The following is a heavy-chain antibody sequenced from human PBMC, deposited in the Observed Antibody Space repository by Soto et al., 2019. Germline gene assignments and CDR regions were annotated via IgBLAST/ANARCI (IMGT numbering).Heavy chain of an antibody. J-gene: IGHJ1*01. V-gene: IGHV2-5*02. CDR2: IYWDDDK. CDR1: GFPLSTNGKG. Sequence: SAPKPGKHTQALTLTCTFAGFPLSTNGKGVGWIRQPPGKALEWLALIYWDDDKRYSPSLKSRLTITKDTSKNQVVLTMTNMDPVDTATYYCAHLTYYYDSSGYYSRAEYFQHWGQGALVTVSS. D-gene: IGHD3-22*01. CDR3: AHLTYYYDSSGYYSRAEYFQH.